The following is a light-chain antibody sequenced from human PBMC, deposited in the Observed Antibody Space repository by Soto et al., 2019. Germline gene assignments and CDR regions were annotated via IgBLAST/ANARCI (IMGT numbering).Light chain of an antibody. CDR2: DAS. V-gene: IGKV1-5*01. CDR1: QSISNW. CDR3: QKYNSYLWT. J-gene: IGKJ1*01. Sequence: DIQMTQSPTTLSVSVGDRVTITCRASQSISNWLAWYQQKPGKAPKLLIYDASSLESGVPSRFSGSGSGTEFTLTISSLQPDDFATYYCQKYNSYLWTFGQGTKVEIK.